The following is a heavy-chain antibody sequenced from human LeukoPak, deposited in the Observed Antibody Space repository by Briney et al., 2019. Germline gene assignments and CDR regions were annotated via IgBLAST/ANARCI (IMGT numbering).Heavy chain of an antibody. D-gene: IGHD3-22*01. CDR2: IYYSGST. J-gene: IGHJ5*02. Sequence: SETLSLTCTVSGGSISSYHWSWIRQPPGRGLEWIGYIYYSGSTNYNPSLKSRITISLDTSKNQFSLKLSSVTAADTAVYYCARQMYSYETDPWGQGTLVTVSS. CDR3: ARQMYSYETDP. V-gene: IGHV4-59*08. CDR1: GGSISSYH.